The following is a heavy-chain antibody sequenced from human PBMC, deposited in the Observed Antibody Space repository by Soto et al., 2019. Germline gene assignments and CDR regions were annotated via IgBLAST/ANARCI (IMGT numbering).Heavy chain of an antibody. V-gene: IGHV3-73*02. CDR2: VRSKANSYAT. J-gene: IGHJ4*02. CDR3: IRRSQDDSSGYFAF. D-gene: IGHD3-22*01. Sequence: EVQLVESGGGLVQPGGSLKLSCAASGFTFSGYAMHWVRQAPGKGLEWVGRVRSKANSYATAYAASVKGRFTISRDDSKNTAYLQMNSLQTEDTAVDYCIRRSQDDSSGYFAFWGQGTLVTVSS. CDR1: GFTFSGYA.